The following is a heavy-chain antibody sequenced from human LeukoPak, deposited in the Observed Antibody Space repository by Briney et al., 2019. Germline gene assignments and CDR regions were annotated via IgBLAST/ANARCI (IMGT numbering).Heavy chain of an antibody. Sequence: SETLSLTCTVSGGSISSGSYYWSWIRQPTGKGLEWVGRIYSSGSTDYNPSLKSRVTVSVDTSKNQFSLKLNSVTAADTAVYYCVRWGTVSWYFDLWGRGTLVTVSS. V-gene: IGHV4-61*02. CDR3: VRWGTVSWYFDL. J-gene: IGHJ2*01. D-gene: IGHD1-1*01. CDR1: GGSISSGSYY. CDR2: IYSSGST.